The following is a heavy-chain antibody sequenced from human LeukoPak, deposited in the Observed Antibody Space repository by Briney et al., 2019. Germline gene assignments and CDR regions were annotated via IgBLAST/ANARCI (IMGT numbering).Heavy chain of an antibody. CDR2: IYYSGST. V-gene: IGHV4-59*01. CDR3: ARARNYYDSSDYYYGGDAFDI. D-gene: IGHD3-22*01. CDR1: GGSISSYH. Sequence: SETLSLTCTVSGGSISSYHWSWIRQPPGKGLECIGYIYYSGSTHYNPSLKSRVTISVDTSKNQFSLKLSSVTAADTAVYFCARARNYYDSSDYYYGGDAFDIWGQGTMVTVSS. J-gene: IGHJ3*02.